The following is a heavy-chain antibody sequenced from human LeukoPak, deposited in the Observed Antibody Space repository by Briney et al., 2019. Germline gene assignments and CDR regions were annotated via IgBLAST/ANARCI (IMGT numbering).Heavy chain of an antibody. J-gene: IGHJ5*02. V-gene: IGHV4-34*01. Sequence: GSLRLSCAASGFTFSSYAMSWVRQPPGKGLEWIGEINHSGSTNYNPSLKSRVTISVDTSKNQFSLKLSSVTAADTAVYYCARGRRGIAARPSWFDPWGQGTLVTVSS. CDR1: GFTFSSYA. D-gene: IGHD6-6*01. CDR3: ARGRRGIAARPSWFDP. CDR2: INHSGST.